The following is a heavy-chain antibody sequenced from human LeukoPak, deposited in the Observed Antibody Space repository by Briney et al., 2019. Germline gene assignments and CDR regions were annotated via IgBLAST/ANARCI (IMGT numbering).Heavy chain of an antibody. J-gene: IGHJ4*02. D-gene: IGHD3-3*01. Sequence: PGGSLRLSCAASGFTFSSYGMHWVRQAPGKGLEWVAVIWYDGSNKYYADSVKGRFTISRDNSKNTLYLQMNSLRAEDTAVYYCAKEYYDFWSGYYYFDYWGQGTLVTVSS. CDR3: AKEYYDFWSGYYYFDY. CDR2: IWYDGSNK. CDR1: GFTFSSYG. V-gene: IGHV3-33*06.